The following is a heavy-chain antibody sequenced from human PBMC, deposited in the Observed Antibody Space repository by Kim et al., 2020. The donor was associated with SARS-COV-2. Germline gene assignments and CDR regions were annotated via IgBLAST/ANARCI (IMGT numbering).Heavy chain of an antibody. J-gene: IGHJ6*01. V-gene: IGHV3-64*01. Sequence: GGSLRLSCAASGFTFSSYAMSWVRQAPGKGLEYVSVISSNGGSTYYANSVKGRFTISRDNSKNTLYLQMDSLRAEDTAVYYCARGVDFYWYYNYSLDLDV. CDR2: ISSNGGST. D-gene: IGHD3-16*01. CDR1: GFTFSSYA. CDR3: ARGVDFYWYYNYSLDLDV.